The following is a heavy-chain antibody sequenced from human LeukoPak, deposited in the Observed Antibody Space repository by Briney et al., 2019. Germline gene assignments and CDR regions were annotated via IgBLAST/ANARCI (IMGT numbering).Heavy chain of an antibody. V-gene: IGHV3-74*01. CDR2: IKGDGIST. J-gene: IGHJ4*02. D-gene: IGHD2-2*01. CDR3: AKDQYQLLLGSSSWLYYFDY. CDR1: GFDFSSNW. Sequence: PGGSLRLSCAASGFDFSSNWMHWVRHAPGQGLVWVSRIKGDGISTNYADSVRGRFTISRDNSKNTLYLQMNSLRAEDTAVYYCAKDQYQLLLGSSSWLYYFDYWGQGTLVTVSS.